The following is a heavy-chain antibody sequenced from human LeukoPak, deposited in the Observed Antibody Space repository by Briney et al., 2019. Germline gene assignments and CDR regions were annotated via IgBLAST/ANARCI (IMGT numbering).Heavy chain of an antibody. D-gene: IGHD2-2*01. V-gene: IGHV3-30*02. Sequence: PGGSLRLSCAASGFTFSSYGMHWVRQAPGKGLEWGAFIRYDGSNKYYADSVKGRFTISRDNSKNTLYLQMNSLRAEDTAVYYCATRVGYYFDYWGQGTLVTVSS. CDR1: GFTFSSYG. J-gene: IGHJ4*02. CDR3: ATRVGYYFDY. CDR2: IRYDGSNK.